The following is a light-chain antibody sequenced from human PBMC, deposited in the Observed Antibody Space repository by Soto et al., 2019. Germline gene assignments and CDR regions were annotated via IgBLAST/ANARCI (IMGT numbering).Light chain of an antibody. CDR2: EVS. CDR3: SSYTSSNTPVV. Sequence: QAVVTQPASVSGSPGQSITISCTGTSSDVGGYNYVSWYQQYPGKAPKLMIYEVSNRPSGVSNRFSGSKSGNTASLTISGLQAEDEADYYCSSYTSSNTPVVFGGGTKVTVL. J-gene: IGLJ2*01. V-gene: IGLV2-14*01. CDR1: SSDVGGYNY.